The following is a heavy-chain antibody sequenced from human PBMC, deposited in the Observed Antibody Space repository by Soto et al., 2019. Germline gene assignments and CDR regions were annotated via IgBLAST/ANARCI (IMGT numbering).Heavy chain of an antibody. CDR2: IHYSGST. Sequence: QVQLQESGPGLVKPSETLSLTCTVSGVSITSHHWTWLRQPPGKGLEWIGNIHYSGSTNYSPSLKGRVIISVDTSETQCPLKLRSVTTADTAGYYCTVGGAGHPFDYWGQGTLVTVSS. CDR3: TVGGAGHPFDY. V-gene: IGHV4-59*11. CDR1: GVSITSHH. D-gene: IGHD3-16*01. J-gene: IGHJ4*02.